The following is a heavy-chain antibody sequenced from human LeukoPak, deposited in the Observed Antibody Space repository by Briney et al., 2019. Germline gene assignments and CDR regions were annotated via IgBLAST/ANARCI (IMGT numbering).Heavy chain of an antibody. D-gene: IGHD3-10*01. CDR1: GYTFTSYD. J-gene: IGHJ5*02. CDR3: ARNPPYTTYYYGSGSSPFDP. CDR2: MNPNSGNT. Sequence: ASVKVSCKASGYTFTSYDINWVRQATGQGLEWMGWMNPNSGNTGYAQKFQGRVTMTRNTSISTAYMELSSLRSEDTAVYYCARNPPYTTYYYGSGSSPFDPWGQGTLVTVSS. V-gene: IGHV1-8*01.